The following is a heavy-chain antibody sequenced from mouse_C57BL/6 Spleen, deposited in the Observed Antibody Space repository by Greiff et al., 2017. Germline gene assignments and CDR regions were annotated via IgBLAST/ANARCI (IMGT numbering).Heavy chain of an antibody. D-gene: IGHD1-1*01. CDR1: GYSITSDY. CDR3: ARSDGSSWVYAMDY. V-gene: IGHV3-8*01. J-gene: IGHJ4*01. CDR2: ISYSGST. Sequence: DVTLVESGPGLAKPSQTLSLTCSFTGYSITSDYWNWIRKFPGNKLEYMGYISYSGSTYYNPSLKSRFSITRDTSKNQYYLQLNSVTTEDTATYDCARSDGSSWVYAMDYWGQGTSVNVSS.